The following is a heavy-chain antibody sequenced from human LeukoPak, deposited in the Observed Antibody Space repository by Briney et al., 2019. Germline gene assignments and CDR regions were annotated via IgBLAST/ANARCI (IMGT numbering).Heavy chain of an antibody. CDR1: GGTFSSYT. Sequence: SVKVSCKASGGTFSSYTISWVRQAPGQGLEWMGRIIPILGIANYAQKFQGRVTITADKSTSTAYMELSSLRSEDTAVYYCARFSGSSRDGRDAFDIWGQGTMVTVSS. CDR2: IIPILGIA. D-gene: IGHD1-26*01. V-gene: IGHV1-69*02. CDR3: ARFSGSSRDGRDAFDI. J-gene: IGHJ3*02.